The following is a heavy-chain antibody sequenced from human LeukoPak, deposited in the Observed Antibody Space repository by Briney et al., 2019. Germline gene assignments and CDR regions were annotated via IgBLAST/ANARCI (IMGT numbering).Heavy chain of an antibody. V-gene: IGHV5-51*01. D-gene: IGHD5-18*01. CDR1: GYRFTSDW. Sequence: GESLKISCEGFGYRFTSDWIGWVRQMPGKGLEWMGIIWPGDSDTIYSPSFQGQVTISADKSISTAYLQWSSLEASDTAMYYCARLINTAMVDWGQGTLVTVSS. CDR2: IWPGDSDT. J-gene: IGHJ4*02. CDR3: ARLINTAMVD.